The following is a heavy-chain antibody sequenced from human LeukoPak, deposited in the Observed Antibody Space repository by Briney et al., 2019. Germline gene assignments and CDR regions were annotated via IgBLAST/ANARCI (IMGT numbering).Heavy chain of an antibody. CDR2: IYYSGST. CDR3: ARHYDILTGYFDY. V-gene: IGHV4-39*01. J-gene: IGHJ4*02. D-gene: IGHD3-9*01. Sequence: SETLSLTCTVSGGSISSSSYYWGWIRQPPGKGLEWIGSIYYSGSTYYNPSLKSRVTISVDTSKNQFSLKLSSVTAADTAVYYGARHYDILTGYFDYWGQGTLVTVSS. CDR1: GGSISSSSYY.